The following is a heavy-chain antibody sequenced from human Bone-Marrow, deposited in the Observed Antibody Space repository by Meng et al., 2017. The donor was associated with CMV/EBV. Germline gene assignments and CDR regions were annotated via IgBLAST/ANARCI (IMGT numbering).Heavy chain of an antibody. V-gene: IGHV3-7*01. D-gene: IGHD3-22*01. CDR2: IKQDGSEK. J-gene: IGHJ4*02. CDR1: GFTFSSYW. Sequence: GESLKISCAASGFTFSSYWMSWVRQAPGKGLEWVANIKQDGSEKYYVDSVKGRFTASRDNARNSLYLQMNSLRAEDTAVYYCARDLNYYDSSGSPLGYWGQGTLVTVSS. CDR3: ARDLNYYDSSGSPLGY.